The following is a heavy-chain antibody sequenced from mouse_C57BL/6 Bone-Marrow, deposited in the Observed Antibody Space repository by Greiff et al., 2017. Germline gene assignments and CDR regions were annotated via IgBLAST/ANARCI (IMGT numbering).Heavy chain of an antibody. Sequence: VQLQQPGTELVKPGASVKLSCKASGYTFTSYWMHWVKQRPGQGLEWIGNINPSNGGTNYNEKFKSKATLTVDKSSSTAYMQLSSLTSEDSAVYYCARGSTMITRYLDVWGTGTTVTVSS. V-gene: IGHV1-53*01. J-gene: IGHJ1*03. CDR3: ARGSTMITRYLDV. CDR1: GYTFTSYW. D-gene: IGHD2-4*01. CDR2: INPSNGGT.